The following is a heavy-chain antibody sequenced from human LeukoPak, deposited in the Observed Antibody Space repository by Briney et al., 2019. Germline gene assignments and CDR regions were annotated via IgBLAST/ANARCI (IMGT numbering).Heavy chain of an antibody. J-gene: IGHJ4*02. CDR3: ARGIHYDSSPLFY. CDR1: GYTFTGYY. Sequence: GASVKVSCKASGYTFTGYYMHWVRQAPGQGLEWMGWINPNSGGTNYAQKFQGRVTMTRDTSISTAYMELSRLRSDDTAVYYCARGIHYDSSPLFYWGQGTLVTVSS. D-gene: IGHD3-22*01. CDR2: INPNSGGT. V-gene: IGHV1-2*02.